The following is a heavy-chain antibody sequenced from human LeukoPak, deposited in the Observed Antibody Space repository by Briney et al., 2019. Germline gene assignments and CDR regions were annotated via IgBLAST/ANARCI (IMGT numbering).Heavy chain of an antibody. D-gene: IGHD1-26*01. CDR3: ARKSIHSGRVTWFDP. V-gene: IGHV4-38-2*02. J-gene: IGHJ5*02. CDR2: IHHSGST. CDR1: GYSISSDSY. Sequence: PSETLSPTCSVSGYSISSDSYWGWIRPPPGKGLEWIGSIHHSGSTFYNPSLKSRVTISVDTSKNQFSLKLSSVTAADTAVYYCARKSIHSGRVTWFDPWGQGTLVTVSS.